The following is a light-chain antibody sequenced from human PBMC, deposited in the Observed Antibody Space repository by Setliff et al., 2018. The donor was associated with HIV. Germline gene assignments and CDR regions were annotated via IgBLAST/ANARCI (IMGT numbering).Light chain of an antibody. CDR3: SSYGESPYV. V-gene: IGLV2-14*01. Sequence: QSALTQPASVSGSPGQSITISCTGTSSDVGGYDHVSWYVHHPGKAPKLIIYQVTNRPSGVSHRFSGSKSGNTASLTISGLQAEDEADYYCSSYGESPYVFGTGTKGTVL. CDR1: SSDVGGYDH. CDR2: QVT. J-gene: IGLJ1*01.